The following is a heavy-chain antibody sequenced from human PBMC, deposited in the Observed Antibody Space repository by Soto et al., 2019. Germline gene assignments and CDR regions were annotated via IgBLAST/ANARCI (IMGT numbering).Heavy chain of an antibody. CDR1: GGSFSGYY. V-gene: IGHV4-34*01. J-gene: IGHJ6*03. Sequence: QVQLQQWGAGLLKPSETLSLTCAVYGGSFSGYYWSWIRQPPGKGLEWIGEINHSGSTNYNPSLKSRVTISVDTSKNQFSLKLSSVTAADTAVYYCAQGSSYYYYYMDFWGKGTTVTVSS. CDR3: AQGSSYYYYYMDF. CDR2: INHSGST.